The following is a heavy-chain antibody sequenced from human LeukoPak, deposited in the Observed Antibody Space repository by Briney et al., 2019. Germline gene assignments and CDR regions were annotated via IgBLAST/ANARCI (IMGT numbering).Heavy chain of an antibody. CDR1: GFTFGSYD. D-gene: IGHD1-26*01. J-gene: IGHJ4*02. V-gene: IGHV3-13*01. CDR2: IGVAANT. CDR3: ARQNTPHGNFDY. Sequence: PGGSLRLSCAASGFTFGSYDMHWVRQATGKGLEWVSAIGVAANTFYSGSVKGRFTISRENAKNSLYLLMTSLRAEDTAVYYCARQNTPHGNFDYWGQGILVTVSS.